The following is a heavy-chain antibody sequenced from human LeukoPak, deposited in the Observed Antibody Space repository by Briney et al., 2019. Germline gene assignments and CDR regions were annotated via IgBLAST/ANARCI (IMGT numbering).Heavy chain of an antibody. J-gene: IGHJ5*02. CDR3: ASLYYDFWSGYRAWFDP. CDR2: IYYSGST. D-gene: IGHD3-3*01. CDR1: GGSISSYY. V-gene: IGHV4-59*01. Sequence: PSETLSLTCTVSGGSISSYYWSWIRQPPGKGLEWIGYIYYSGSTNYNPSLKSRVTISVDTSKNQFSLKLSSVTAADTALYYCASLYYDFWSGYRAWFDPGGQGTLVTVSS.